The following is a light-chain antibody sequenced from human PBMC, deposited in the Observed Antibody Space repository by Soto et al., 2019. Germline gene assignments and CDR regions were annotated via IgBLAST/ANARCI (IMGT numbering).Light chain of an antibody. J-gene: IGKJ1*01. CDR3: LQNHTYPRP. V-gene: IGKV1-6*01. CDR2: GAS. Sequence: AIQMTQSPSSLSASVGDRVTITCRASQDISDDVGWYQQTPGKAPKLLISGASRLQSGVPSRFSGSGSGAAFTLTITILRPEDSATYYCLQNHTYPRPFGQGPKVEL. CDR1: QDISDD.